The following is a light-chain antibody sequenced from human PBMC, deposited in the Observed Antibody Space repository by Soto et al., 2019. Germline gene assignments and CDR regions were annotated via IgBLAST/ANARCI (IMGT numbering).Light chain of an antibody. CDR3: QSYDSSLSAYV. Sequence: QSVLTQPPSVSGAPGQRVTISCTGSSSNIGADYDVHWYKQLPPTAPKLLIYASNNRPSGVPDRFSGSQSGTSASLAITGLQAEDEADYYCQSYDSSLSAYVFGTGTKVTVL. V-gene: IGLV1-40*01. J-gene: IGLJ1*01. CDR2: ASN. CDR1: SSNIGADYD.